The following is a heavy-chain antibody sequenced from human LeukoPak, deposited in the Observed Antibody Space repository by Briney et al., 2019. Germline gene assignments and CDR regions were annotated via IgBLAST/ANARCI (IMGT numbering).Heavy chain of an antibody. D-gene: IGHD1-1*01. CDR3: ARKRERLAYYFDY. CDR1: GGSFGGYY. J-gene: IGHJ4*02. V-gene: IGHV4-34*01. CDR2: INHSGST. Sequence: SETLSLTCAVYGGSFGGYYWSWIRQPPGKGLEWIGEINHSGSTNYNPSLKSRVTISVDTSKNQFSLKLSSVTAADTAVYYCARKRERLAYYFDYWGQGTLVTVSS.